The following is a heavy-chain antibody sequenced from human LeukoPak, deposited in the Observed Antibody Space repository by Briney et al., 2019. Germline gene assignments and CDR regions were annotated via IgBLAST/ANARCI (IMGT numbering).Heavy chain of an antibody. D-gene: IGHD2-2*01. CDR2: IYYSGST. CDR1: GGSISSGGYY. V-gene: IGHV4-31*03. CDR3: ARYCSSTSCTYYYYYGMDV. Sequence: PSETLSLTCTVSGGSISSGGYYWSWIRQHPGKGLEWIGYIYYSGSTYYNPSRKSRVTISVDTSKNQFSLKLSSVTAADTAVYYCARYCSSTSCTYYYYYGMDVWGKGTTVTVSS. J-gene: IGHJ6*04.